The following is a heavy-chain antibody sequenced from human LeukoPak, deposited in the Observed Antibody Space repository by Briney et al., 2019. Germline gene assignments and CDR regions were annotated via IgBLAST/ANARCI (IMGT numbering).Heavy chain of an antibody. CDR1: GYTFTGYY. CDR3: ARVPGNTYYYDSSEINFDY. V-gene: IGHV1-2*02. D-gene: IGHD3-22*01. Sequence: ASVKVSCKASGYTFTGYYMHWVRQAPGQGLEWMGWINPNSGGTYYAQKFQGSVTMTRDTSISTAYIELSRLRSEDTAVYYCARVPGNTYYYDSSEINFDYWGQGTLVTVSS. CDR2: INPNSGGT. J-gene: IGHJ4*02.